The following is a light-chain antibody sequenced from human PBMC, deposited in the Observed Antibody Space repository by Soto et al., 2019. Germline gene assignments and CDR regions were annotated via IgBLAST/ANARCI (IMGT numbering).Light chain of an antibody. CDR1: QSVSSS. CDR3: QQYHNWFT. J-gene: IGKJ2*01. CDR2: GAS. Sequence: EIVMTQSPATLSVSPGERATLSCRASQSVSSSLAWYQLKPGQAPSLLIYGASTRATGIPARFSGSGSGTEFTLTISSLQSEDFAVYYCQQYHNWFTFGQGTKLEIK. V-gene: IGKV3-15*01.